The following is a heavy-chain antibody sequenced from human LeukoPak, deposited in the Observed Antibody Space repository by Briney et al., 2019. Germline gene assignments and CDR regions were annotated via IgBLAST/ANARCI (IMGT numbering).Heavy chain of an antibody. J-gene: IGHJ1*01. CDR2: VSYDGSKQ. Sequence: GGSLRLSCAASGFSFSTYGMFWVRQAPGKGLEWVGVVSYDGSKQYYADSVKGRFTISRDNSKNTLYLQMDSLRAEDTAVYYCAKGEFWTGIGEFFLYWGPGTLVTVSS. CDR1: GFSFSTYG. CDR3: AKGEFWTGIGEFFLY. D-gene: IGHD3/OR15-3a*01. V-gene: IGHV3-33*06.